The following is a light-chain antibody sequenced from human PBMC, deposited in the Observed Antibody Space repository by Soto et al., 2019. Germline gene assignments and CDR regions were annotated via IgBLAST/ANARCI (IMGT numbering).Light chain of an antibody. V-gene: IGKV3-15*01. CDR2: YAS. CDR1: QNVYNN. CDR3: QQCRNWPLT. J-gene: IGKJ4*01. Sequence: EIVMTQSPATLSVSPGEGATLSCKASQNVYNNLAWYQQRPGQPPRLLIYYASTRATGISARFSGSGYGTEFPLTISSLQSEDFAVYFCQQCRNWPLTFGGGTKVAIK.